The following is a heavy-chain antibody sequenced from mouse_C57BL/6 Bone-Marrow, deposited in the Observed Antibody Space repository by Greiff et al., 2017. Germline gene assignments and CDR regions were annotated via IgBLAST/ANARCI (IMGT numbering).Heavy chain of an antibody. J-gene: IGHJ3*01. CDR2: ISNLAYSI. CDR1: GFTFSDYG. Sequence: EVKLMESGGGLVQPGGSLKLSCAASGFTFSDYGMAWVRQAPRKGPEWVAFISNLAYSIYYADTVTGRFTISRENAKNTLYLEMSSLRSEDTAMDYCARDDYDVSFAYWGQGTLVTVSA. D-gene: IGHD2-4*01. V-gene: IGHV5-15*01. CDR3: ARDDYDVSFAY.